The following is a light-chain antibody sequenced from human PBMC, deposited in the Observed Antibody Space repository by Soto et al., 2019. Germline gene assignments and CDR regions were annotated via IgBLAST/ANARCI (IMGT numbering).Light chain of an antibody. J-gene: IGKJ5*01. Sequence: IQLTPSPSSLSASVGDRVTITCRASQGISSYLAWYQQKPGKAPKLLIYAASTLQSGVPSRFSGSGSGTDFTLTISSLQTEDFATYYCQQLNSYPRITFGHGTRLEIK. CDR2: AAS. V-gene: IGKV1-9*01. CDR1: QGISSY. CDR3: QQLNSYPRIT.